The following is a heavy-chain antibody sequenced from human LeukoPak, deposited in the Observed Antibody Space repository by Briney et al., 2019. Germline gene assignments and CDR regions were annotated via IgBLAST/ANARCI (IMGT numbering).Heavy chain of an antibody. J-gene: IGHJ3*02. CDR1: GNSFASSW. CDR3: ARRYYYDSRAAFDI. Sequence: GESLKISCKDSGNSFASSWIGWVRQMPGKGLDWMGIIYPGDSDSRYSASFQGQVTISADKSIRTAYLQWSSLKASDTAMYYCARRYYYDSRAAFDIWGQGTMVTVSS. CDR2: IYPGDSDS. D-gene: IGHD3-22*01. V-gene: IGHV5-51*01.